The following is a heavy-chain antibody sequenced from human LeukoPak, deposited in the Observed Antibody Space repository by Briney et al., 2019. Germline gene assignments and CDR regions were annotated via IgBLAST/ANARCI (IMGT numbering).Heavy chain of an antibody. J-gene: IGHJ4*02. D-gene: IGHD2-15*01. CDR3: AKDQGVVVVAATSLDY. CDR2: ISGSGGST. CDR1: GFTFSSYS. Sequence: GGSLRLSCAASGFTFSSYSMNWVRQAPGKGLEWVSAISGSGGSTYYADSVKGRFTISRDNSKNTLYLQMNSLRAEDTAVYYCAKDQGVVVVAATSLDYWGQGTLVTVSS. V-gene: IGHV3-23*01.